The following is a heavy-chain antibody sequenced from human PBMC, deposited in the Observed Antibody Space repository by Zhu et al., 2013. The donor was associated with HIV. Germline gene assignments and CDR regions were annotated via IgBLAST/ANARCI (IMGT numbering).Heavy chain of an antibody. V-gene: IGHV1-24*01. D-gene: IGHD6-13*01. Sequence: QVQLVQSGAEVKKPGASVKVSCKVSGYTLTELSMHWVRQAPGKGLEWMGGFDPEDGETIYAQKFQGRVTMTEDTSTDTAYMELSSLRSEDTAVYYCATLGGSRNIQLYYYYGMDVWGQGTTVTVSS. J-gene: IGHJ6*02. CDR3: ATLGGSRNIQLYYYYGMDV. CDR2: FDPEDGET. CDR1: GYTLTELS.